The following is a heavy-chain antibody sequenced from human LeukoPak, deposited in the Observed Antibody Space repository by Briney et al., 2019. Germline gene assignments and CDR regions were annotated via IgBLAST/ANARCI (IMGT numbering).Heavy chain of an antibody. J-gene: IGHJ3*02. CDR1: GYTFTSYS. D-gene: IGHD2-15*01. CDR2: INPSGGRI. CDR3: ARDDSYSWGAFDI. Sequence: ASVKVSCKASGYTFTSYSMHWVRQAPGQGLEWMGIINPSGGRISYAQKFQGRVTMTRGTSTSTVYMELSSLRSEDTAVYYCARDDSYSWGAFDIWGQGTMVTVSS. V-gene: IGHV1-46*01.